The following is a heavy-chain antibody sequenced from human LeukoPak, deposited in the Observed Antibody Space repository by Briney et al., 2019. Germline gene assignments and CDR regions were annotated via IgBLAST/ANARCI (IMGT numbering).Heavy chain of an antibody. V-gene: IGHV3-21*01. CDR3: ARDSLGYYDSSGYRGYYFDY. CDR2: ISSSSSYI. D-gene: IGHD3-22*01. CDR1: GFTSSSYS. Sequence: GGSLRLSCAASGFTSSSYSMNWVRQAPGKGLEWVSSISSSSSYIYYADSVKGRFTISRDNAKNSLYLQMNSLRAEDTAVYYCARDSLGYYDSSGYRGYYFDYWGQGTLVTVSS. J-gene: IGHJ4*02.